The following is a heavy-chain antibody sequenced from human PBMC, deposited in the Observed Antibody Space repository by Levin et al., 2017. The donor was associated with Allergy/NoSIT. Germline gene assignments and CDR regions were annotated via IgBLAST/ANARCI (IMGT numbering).Heavy chain of an antibody. Sequence: GSLRLSCTVSGGSISSYYWSWIRQPPGKGLEWIGYIYYSGSTNYNPSLKSRVTISVDTSKNQFSLKLSSVTAADTAVYYCARQPLTGYYFFDYWGQGTLVTVSS. CDR2: IYYSGST. J-gene: IGHJ4*02. V-gene: IGHV4-59*01. CDR3: ARQPLTGYYFFDY. D-gene: IGHD3-9*01. CDR1: GGSISSYY.